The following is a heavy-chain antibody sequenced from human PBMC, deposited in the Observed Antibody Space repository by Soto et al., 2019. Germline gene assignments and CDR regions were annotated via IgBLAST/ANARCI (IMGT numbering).Heavy chain of an antibody. CDR1: GFTFSSYD. CDR2: IGTAGDT. CDR3: ARDLAVAGTYYYYGMDV. V-gene: IGHV3-13*01. J-gene: IGHJ6*02. D-gene: IGHD6-19*01. Sequence: GGSLRLSCAASGFTFSSYDMHWVRQATGKGLEWVSAIGTAGDTYYPGSVKGRFTISRENAKNSLYLQMNSLRAEDTAVYYCARDLAVAGTYYYYGMDVWGQGTTVTVSS.